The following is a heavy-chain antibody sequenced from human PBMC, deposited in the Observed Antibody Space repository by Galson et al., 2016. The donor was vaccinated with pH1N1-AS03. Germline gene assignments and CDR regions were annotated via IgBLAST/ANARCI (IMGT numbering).Heavy chain of an antibody. CDR1: GYNFGIYW. V-gene: IGHV5-51*01. Sequence: QSGAEVKKPGESLRISCQGSGYNFGIYWIGWVRQMPGKGLEWMGIIYPGDSDTKYSPPFQGQVTLSVDKSINTAYLQWSSLKASDNGMYYCARWTNYDVYTGRISKSGLDVWGQGTPVTVSS. J-gene: IGHJ6*02. CDR3: ARWTNYDVYTGRISKSGLDV. CDR2: IYPGDSDT. D-gene: IGHD3-9*01.